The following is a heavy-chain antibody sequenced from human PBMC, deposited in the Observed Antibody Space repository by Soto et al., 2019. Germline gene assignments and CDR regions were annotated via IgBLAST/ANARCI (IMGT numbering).Heavy chain of an antibody. Sequence: GASVKVSCKASGYTFTSYGITWVRQAPGQGLEWMGWISAYNGNTDYAQKLQGRVTMTTDTSTSAAYMELRSLRSDDTAVYYCARDLGSTSSLYYYMDVWGKGTTVTVSS. CDR2: ISAYNGNT. CDR1: GYTFTSYG. V-gene: IGHV1-18*01. J-gene: IGHJ6*03. D-gene: IGHD2-2*01. CDR3: ARDLGSTSSLYYYMDV.